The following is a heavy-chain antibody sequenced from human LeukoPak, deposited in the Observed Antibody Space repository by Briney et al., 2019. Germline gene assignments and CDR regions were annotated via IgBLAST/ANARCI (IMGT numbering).Heavy chain of an antibody. J-gene: IGHJ4*02. CDR2: ISWNSGSI. CDR1: GFTFDDYA. Sequence: GGSLRLSCAASGFTFDDYAMNWVRQAPGKGLEWVSGISWNSGSIGYADSVKGRFTISRDNAKNSLYLQMNSLRAEDMALYYCARESTGFDYWGQGTLVTVSS. CDR3: ARESTGFDY. V-gene: IGHV3-9*03. D-gene: IGHD3-10*01.